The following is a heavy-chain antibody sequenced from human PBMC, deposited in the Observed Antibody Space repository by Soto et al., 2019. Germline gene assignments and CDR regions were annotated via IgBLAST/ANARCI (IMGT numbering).Heavy chain of an antibody. D-gene: IGHD2-8*01. J-gene: IGHJ4*02. Sequence: SETLSLTCTVSGGSVSNGMYYWSWIRQPPGKGLEWIGNVYFTGTTIYNPSLKSRVTMSVDTYKDQFFLKLTSVTAADTAVYYCARYCNKYACSHLYYFEYWGLGTLVTVS. CDR1: GGSVSNGMYY. CDR3: ARYCNKYACSHLYYFEY. CDR2: VYFTGTT. V-gene: IGHV4-61*01.